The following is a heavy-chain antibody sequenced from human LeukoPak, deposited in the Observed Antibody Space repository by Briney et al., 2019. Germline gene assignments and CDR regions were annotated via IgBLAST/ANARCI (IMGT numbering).Heavy chain of an antibody. D-gene: IGHD4-17*01. CDR2: ISSNGGST. CDR1: GFTFSSYA. Sequence: GGSLRLSCSASGFTFSSYAMHWVRQAPGKGLEYVSAISSNGGSTYYADSVKGRFTISRDNSKNTLYLQMNSLRAEDTAVYYCARDSPLNDYGDLDYWGQGTLVTVSS. J-gene: IGHJ4*02. CDR3: ARDSPLNDYGDLDY. V-gene: IGHV3-64*04.